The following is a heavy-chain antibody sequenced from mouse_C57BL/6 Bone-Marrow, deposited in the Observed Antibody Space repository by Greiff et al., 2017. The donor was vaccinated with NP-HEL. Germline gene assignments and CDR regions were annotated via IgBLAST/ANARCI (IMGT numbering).Heavy chain of an antibody. CDR2: IYWDDDK. CDR1: GFSLSTSGMG. J-gene: IGHJ4*01. V-gene: IGHV8-12*01. CDR3: ARSLGYYAMDY. Sequence: QVTLKECGPGILQSSQTLSLTCSFSGFSLSTSGMGVSWIRQPSGKGLEWLAHIYWDDDKRYNPSLKRRLTISKDTSRNQVFLKITSVDTADTATYYCARSLGYYAMDYWGQGTSVAVSS.